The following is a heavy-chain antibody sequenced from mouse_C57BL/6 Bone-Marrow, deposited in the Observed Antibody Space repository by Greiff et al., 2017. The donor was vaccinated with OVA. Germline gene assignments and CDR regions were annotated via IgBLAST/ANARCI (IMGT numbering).Heavy chain of an antibody. Sequence: LQESGPELVKPGASVKLSCKASGYSFTDYNMNWVKQSTGRSLEWIGVINPNYGTTSYNQKFKGKATLTVDQSYSTAYMQLNSLTSEDSAYYCCARSGEAGWFAYWGQGTLVTVSA. D-gene: IGHD3-1*01. CDR3: ARSGEAGWFAY. CDR2: INPNYGTT. V-gene: IGHV1-39*01. J-gene: IGHJ3*01. CDR1: GYSFTDYN.